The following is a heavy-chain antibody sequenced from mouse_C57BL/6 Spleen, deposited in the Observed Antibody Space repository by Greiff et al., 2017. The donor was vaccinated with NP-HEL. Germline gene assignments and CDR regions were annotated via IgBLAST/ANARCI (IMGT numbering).Heavy chain of an antibody. J-gene: IGHJ4*01. CDR3: ACLLDYAMDY. CDR2: IDPSDSYT. CDR1: GYTFTSYW. Sequence: VQLQQSGAELVRPGTSVKLSCKASGYTFTSYWMHWVKQRPGQGLEWIGVIDPSDSYTNYNQKFKGKATLTVDTSSSTAYMQLSSLTSEDSAVYYCACLLDYAMDYWGQGTSVTVSS. V-gene: IGHV1-59*01. D-gene: IGHD2-10*01.